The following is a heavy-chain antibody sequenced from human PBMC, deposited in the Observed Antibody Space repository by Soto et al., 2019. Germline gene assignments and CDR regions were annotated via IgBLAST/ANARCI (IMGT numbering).Heavy chain of an antibody. J-gene: IGHJ5*02. CDR3: AREGSGYDPVYNWLDP. Sequence: GASVKVSCKASGGPFSSYAISWVRQAPGQGLEWMGGIIPIFGTANYAQKFQGRVTITADESTSTAYMELSSLRSEDTAVYYCAREGSGYDPVYNWLDPWGQGTLVTVSS. D-gene: IGHD5-12*01. V-gene: IGHV1-69*13. CDR2: IIPIFGTA. CDR1: GGPFSSYA.